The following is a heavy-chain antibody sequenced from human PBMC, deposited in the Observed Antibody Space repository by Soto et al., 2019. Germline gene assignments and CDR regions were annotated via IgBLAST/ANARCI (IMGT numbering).Heavy chain of an antibody. J-gene: IGHJ6*02. Sequence: PGGSLRLSCAASGFTFSSYGMHWVRQAPGKGLEWVAVISYDGSNKYYADSVKGRFTISRDNSKNTLYLQMNSLRAEDTAVYYCAKDRAIFGVVTINFYYYYGMDVWGQGTTVTVSS. D-gene: IGHD3-3*01. CDR2: ISYDGSNK. V-gene: IGHV3-30*18. CDR1: GFTFSSYG. CDR3: AKDRAIFGVVTINFYYYYGMDV.